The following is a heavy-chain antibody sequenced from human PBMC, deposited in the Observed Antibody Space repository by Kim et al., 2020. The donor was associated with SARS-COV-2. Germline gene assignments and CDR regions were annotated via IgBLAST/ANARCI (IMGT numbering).Heavy chain of an antibody. D-gene: IGHD3-10*01. J-gene: IGHJ4*02. CDR2: INHSGST. CDR1: GGSFSGYY. CDR3: ATTPVNYGSGSYYRH. V-gene: IGHV4-34*01. Sequence: SETLSLTCAVYGGSFSGYYWSWIRQPPGKGLEWIGEINHSGSTNYNPSLKSRVTISVDTSKNQFSLKLSSVTAADTAVYYCATTPVNYGSGSYYRHWGQGTLVTVSS.